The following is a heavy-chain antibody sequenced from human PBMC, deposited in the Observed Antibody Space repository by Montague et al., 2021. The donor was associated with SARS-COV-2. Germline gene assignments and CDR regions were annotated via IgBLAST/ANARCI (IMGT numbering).Heavy chain of an antibody. CDR1: GASINSDSYY. CDR2: IDNSGTT. D-gene: IGHD3-10*01. V-gene: IGHV4-39*01. Sequence: SETLSLTCTVSGASINSDSYYRDWTRQPPGKGLEWIGSIDNSGTTSYIPSLQIRLTISEDTPKKKFYLRLTSVTAADTAMYYCARRVDYFGAGSYIFDVWGQGTTVTVSS. CDR3: ARRVDYFGAGSYIFDV. J-gene: IGHJ6*02.